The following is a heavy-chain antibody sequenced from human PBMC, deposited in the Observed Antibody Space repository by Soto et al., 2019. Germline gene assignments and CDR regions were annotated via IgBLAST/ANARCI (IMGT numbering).Heavy chain of an antibody. CDR2: IIPILGIA. D-gene: IGHD2-2*01. J-gene: IGHJ4*02. CDR3: ANDRGPLVVVPVALDY. CDR1: GGTFRSYT. V-gene: IGHV1-69*02. Sequence: QVQLVQSGAEVKKPGSSVKVSCKASGGTFRSYTISWVRQAPGQGLEWMGRIIPILGIANYAQKFQGRVTITADKSTITAYMELSSLRSEYTAVYYCANDRGPLVVVPVALDYWGQVFLFTVSS.